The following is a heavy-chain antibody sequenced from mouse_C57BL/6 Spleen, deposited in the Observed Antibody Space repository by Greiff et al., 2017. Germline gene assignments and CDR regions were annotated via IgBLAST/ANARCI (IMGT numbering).Heavy chain of an antibody. Sequence: QVQLKQPGAELVKPGASVKLSCKASGYTFTSYWMQWVKQRPGQGLEWIGEIDPSDSYTNYNQKFKGKATLTVDTSSSTAYMQLSSLTSEDSAVYYCARNGIYYDYDGFAYWGQGTLVTVSA. D-gene: IGHD2-4*01. CDR2: IDPSDSYT. V-gene: IGHV1-50*01. CDR3: ARNGIYYDYDGFAY. J-gene: IGHJ3*01. CDR1: GYTFTSYW.